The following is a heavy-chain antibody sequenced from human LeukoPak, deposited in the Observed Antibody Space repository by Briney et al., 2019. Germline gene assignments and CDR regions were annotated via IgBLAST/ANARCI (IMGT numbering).Heavy chain of an antibody. V-gene: IGHV3-11*01. CDR3: ARRIATAASSCEVY. CDR1: GFTFSDYY. CDR2: ISSSGSTI. J-gene: IGHJ4*02. Sequence: GGSLRLSCAASGFTFSDYYMSWIRQAPGKGLEWVPYISSSGSTIYYADSVKGPFTISRDNAKNSLYLQMNSLRAEDTAVYYWARRIATAASSCEVYWGEGALGTVSS. D-gene: IGHD6-13*01.